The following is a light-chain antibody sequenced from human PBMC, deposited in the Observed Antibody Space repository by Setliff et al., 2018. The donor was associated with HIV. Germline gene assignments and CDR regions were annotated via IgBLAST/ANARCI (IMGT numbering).Light chain of an antibody. Sequence: SYELTQPPSVSAAPGKTARLTCGGNNIGSKSVHWFQQKPGQAPVVVVYDDSNRPSGIPERVSGSNSGNTATLAISRVEAGDEADYYCQVWDSGSGRYVFGTGTKVTVL. CDR3: QVWDSGSGRYV. V-gene: IGLV3-21*03. J-gene: IGLJ1*01. CDR2: DDS. CDR1: NIGSKS.